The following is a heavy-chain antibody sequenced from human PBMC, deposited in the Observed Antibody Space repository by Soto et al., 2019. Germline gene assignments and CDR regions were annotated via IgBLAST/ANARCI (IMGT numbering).Heavy chain of an antibody. D-gene: IGHD4-17*01. CDR2: ISGGDGNT. CDR1: GYIFTNYA. CDR3: ARDRTTSSTRRFDY. J-gene: IGHJ4*02. Sequence: VASVKVSCKASGYIFTNYAIHWVRQAPGQRLEWKGWISGGDGNTRYSPKFQGRLTISTDTSASTAYMELSSLRSEDTAVFYCARDRTTSSTRRFDYWGQGTLVTVSS. V-gene: IGHV1-3*01.